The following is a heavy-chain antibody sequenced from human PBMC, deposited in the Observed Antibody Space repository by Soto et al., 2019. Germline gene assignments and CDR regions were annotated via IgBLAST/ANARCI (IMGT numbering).Heavy chain of an antibody. CDR3: ARQQLFHFFDY. CDR1: GGSISSGGYY. D-gene: IGHD6-13*01. Sequence: PSETLSLTCTVSGGSISSGGYYWSWIRQHPGKGLEWIGYIYYSGSTYYNPSLKSRVTISVDTSKNQFSLKLSSVTAADTAVYYCARQQLFHFFDYWGQGTLVTVSS. J-gene: IGHJ4*02. V-gene: IGHV4-31*03. CDR2: IYYSGST.